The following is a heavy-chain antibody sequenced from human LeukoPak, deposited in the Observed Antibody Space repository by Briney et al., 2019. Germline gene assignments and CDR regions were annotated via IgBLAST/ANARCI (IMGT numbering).Heavy chain of an antibody. CDR1: GFTFSSYG. CDR3: AKDWGIAAAVYFDY. Sequence: GGSLRLSCAASGFTFSSYGMSWVRQAPGKGLEWVSAISGSGGSTYYADSVKGRLTISRDNSKNTLYLQMNSLRAEDTAVYYCAKDWGIAAAVYFDYWGQGTLVTVSS. D-gene: IGHD6-13*01. CDR2: ISGSGGST. J-gene: IGHJ4*02. V-gene: IGHV3-23*01.